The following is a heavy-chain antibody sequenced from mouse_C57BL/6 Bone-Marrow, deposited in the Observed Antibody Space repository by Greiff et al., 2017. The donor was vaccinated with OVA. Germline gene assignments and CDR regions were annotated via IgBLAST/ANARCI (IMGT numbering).Heavy chain of an antibody. CDR2: IKPNNCGT. Sequence: VQLQQSGPELVKPGASVKIPCKASGYTFTDYNMDWVKQSHGKSLEWIGSIKPNNCGTLYNQKFKGKATLTVDKSSSTAYMELRSLTSEDTAVYYCARWGTTVVGYFDVWGTGTTVTVSS. D-gene: IGHD1-1*01. J-gene: IGHJ1*03. CDR3: ARWGTTVVGYFDV. V-gene: IGHV1-18*01. CDR1: GYTFTDYN.